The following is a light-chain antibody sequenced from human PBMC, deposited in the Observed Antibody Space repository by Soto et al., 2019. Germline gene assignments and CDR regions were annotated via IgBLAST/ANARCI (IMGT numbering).Light chain of an antibody. CDR2: EVT. J-gene: IGLJ1*01. V-gene: IGLV2-14*01. Sequence: QSALTQPASVSGSLGQSITISCTGTSSDIGGYNFVSWYRHHPGKAPKLMIYEVTNRPSGVSNRFSGSRSGNTASLTISGLQAEDEGDYYCSSFTSSSTEVFGTGTKVTVL. CDR3: SSFTSSSTEV. CDR1: SSDIGGYNF.